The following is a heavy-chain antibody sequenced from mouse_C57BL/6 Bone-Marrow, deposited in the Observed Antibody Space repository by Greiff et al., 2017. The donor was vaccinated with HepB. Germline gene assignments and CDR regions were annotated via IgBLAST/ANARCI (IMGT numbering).Heavy chain of an antibody. D-gene: IGHD1-1*01. CDR1: GYPFTSYW. V-gene: IGHV1-72*01. CDR3: ARSYYYGSSYYAMDY. Sequence: VQLSCKASGYPFTSYWMHWVKQRPGRGLEWIGRIDPNSGGTKYNEKFKSKATLTVDKPSSTAYMQLSSLTSEDSAVYYCARSYYYGSSYYAMDYWGQGTSVTVSS. CDR2: IDPNSGGT. J-gene: IGHJ4*01.